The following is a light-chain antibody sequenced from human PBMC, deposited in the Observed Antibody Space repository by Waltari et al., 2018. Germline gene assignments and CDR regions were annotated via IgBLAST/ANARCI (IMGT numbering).Light chain of an antibody. CDR1: SSDIGDYNF. CDR3: ASYTSSDSFVV. J-gene: IGLJ2*01. V-gene: IGLV2-14*03. CDR2: DVT. Sequence: QSALTQPASVSGSPGQSITISCTGTSSDIGDYNFVSWYQHHPGEAPNLVIYDVTKRPSGISNRVSGSKSGNTASLTISGLQAEDEANYVCASYTSSDSFVVFGGGTKLTVL.